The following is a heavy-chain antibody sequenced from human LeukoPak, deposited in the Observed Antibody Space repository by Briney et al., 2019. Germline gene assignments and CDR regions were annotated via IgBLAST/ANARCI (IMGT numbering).Heavy chain of an antibody. V-gene: IGHV2-70*11. D-gene: IGHD3-22*01. CDR1: GVALTTSGMC. CDR3: ARIRYDSRGPNNYYFDY. CDR2: IDWDDDK. Sequence: SGPTLVNPTQTLTLTCTVSGVALTTSGMCVSWIRQPPGKALEWLARIDWDDDKYYRTSLKTRLTISKDTSQNQVVLTMTNMDPVDTATYYCARIRYDSRGPNNYYFDYWGQGTLVTVSS. J-gene: IGHJ4*02.